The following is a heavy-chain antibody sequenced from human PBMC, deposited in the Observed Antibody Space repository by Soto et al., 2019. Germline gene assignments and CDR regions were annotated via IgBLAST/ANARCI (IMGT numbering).Heavy chain of an antibody. CDR3: ARVVVVIPPGYYYAMDV. V-gene: IGHV3-33*01. CDR2: IWRDGSKK. CDR1: GFTFSTFG. Sequence: GGSLRLSCAASGFTFSTFGMHWVRQAPGKGLEWVAVIWRDGSKKYYADSVKGRFTISRDNPKDTLYLQMNSLRVEDTAVYYCARVVVVIPPGYYYAMDVWGQGTKVTVSS. J-gene: IGHJ6*02. D-gene: IGHD3-22*01.